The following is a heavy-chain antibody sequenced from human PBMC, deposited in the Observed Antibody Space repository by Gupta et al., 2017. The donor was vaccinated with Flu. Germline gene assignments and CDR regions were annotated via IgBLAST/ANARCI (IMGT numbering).Heavy chain of an antibody. CDR1: GGTFDSST. J-gene: IGHJ1*01. D-gene: IGHD2-21*02. CDR3: ARLTPCGGDCYYFQH. V-gene: IGHV1-69*01. Sequence: QVQLVQSGTEVKKPGSSVKGSCKASGGTFDSSTFTWVRQTPGQGLEWMGGILPFLGTADYAQKFQGRVTITADESTSTVYMEVSSLRSEDTAVYYCARLTPCGGDCYYFQHWGQGTLVTVSS. CDR2: ILPFLGTA.